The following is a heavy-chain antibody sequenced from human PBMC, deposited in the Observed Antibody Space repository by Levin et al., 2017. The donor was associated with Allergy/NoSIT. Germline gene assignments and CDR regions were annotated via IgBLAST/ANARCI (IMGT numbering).Heavy chain of an antibody. J-gene: IGHJ4*02. CDR2: ISSSSSAI. Sequence: GGSLRLSCAASGFIFSSYSISWVRQAPGKGLEWVSYISSSSSAIYYADSVKGRFTISRDNATNSLYLQMNSLRAEDTAVYYCARVICSTTSWFGYYFDYWGQGTLVTVSS. V-gene: IGHV3-48*01. D-gene: IGHD2-2*01. CDR3: ARVICSTTSWFGYYFDY. CDR1: GFIFSSYS.